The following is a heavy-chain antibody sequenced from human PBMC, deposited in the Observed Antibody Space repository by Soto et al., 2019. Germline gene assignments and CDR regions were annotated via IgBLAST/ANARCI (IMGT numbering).Heavy chain of an antibody. V-gene: IGHV3-53*02. CDR1: GFTVSSNY. CDR2: IYSGGST. J-gene: IGHJ4*02. Sequence: EVQLVETGGGLIQPGGSLRLSCAASGFTVSSNYMSWVRQAPGKGLEWVSVIYSGGSTYYADSVKGRFTISRDNSKNTLDLQVNSLRAEDTAVYYCARAGYDSSASDFDYWGQGTLVTVSS. CDR3: ARAGYDSSASDFDY. D-gene: IGHD3-22*01.